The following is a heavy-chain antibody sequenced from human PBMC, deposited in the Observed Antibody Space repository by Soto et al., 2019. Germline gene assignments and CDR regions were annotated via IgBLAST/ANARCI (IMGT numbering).Heavy chain of an antibody. Sequence: QVQLVQSVAEVKKPWASVRVSCKASGYTFTAYCVQWVLQAPGLGMQWMVWINVNSGDLKYAQAFQGRVTLTRDTSISTVYMELTRLTPEDTAVYYCARDMDYYYGSGTGNGHGVWGHGTTVTV. J-gene: IGHJ6*02. V-gene: IGHV1-2*02. CDR1: GYTFTAYC. CDR2: INVNSGDL. D-gene: IGHD3-10*01. CDR3: ARDMDYYYGSGTGNGHGV.